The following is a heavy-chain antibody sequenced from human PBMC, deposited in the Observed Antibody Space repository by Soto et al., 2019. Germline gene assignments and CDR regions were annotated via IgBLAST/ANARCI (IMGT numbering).Heavy chain of an antibody. J-gene: IGHJ4*02. V-gene: IGHV4-39*01. CDR3: ARHRRETGTYAQPLDY. CDR1: GGSISDISYY. Sequence: QFQLQESGPGLVQPSETLSLTCSVSGGSISDISYYWAWVRQPPGKALEWIGSICSTGTTYYIPSLKSRVTMSVDTSKNQFSLSLNSVPAADTALYFCARHRRETGTYAQPLDYWGQGTLVTVSS. D-gene: IGHD1-1*01. CDR2: ICSTGTT.